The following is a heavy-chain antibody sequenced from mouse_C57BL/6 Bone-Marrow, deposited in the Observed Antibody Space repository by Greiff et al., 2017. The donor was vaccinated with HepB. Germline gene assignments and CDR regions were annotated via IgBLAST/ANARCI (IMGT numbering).Heavy chain of an antibody. D-gene: IGHD1-1*01. CDR1: GFTFSDYY. J-gene: IGHJ1*03. CDR2: ISNGGGST. V-gene: IGHV5-12*01. Sequence: EVKLQESGGGLVQPGGSLKLSCAASGFTFSDYYMYWVRQTPEKRLEWVAYISNGGGSTYYPDTVKGRFTISRDNAKNTLYLQMSRLKSEDTAMYYCARRPYYYGSSPVLDFDVWGTGTTVTVSS. CDR3: ARRPYYYGSSPVLDFDV.